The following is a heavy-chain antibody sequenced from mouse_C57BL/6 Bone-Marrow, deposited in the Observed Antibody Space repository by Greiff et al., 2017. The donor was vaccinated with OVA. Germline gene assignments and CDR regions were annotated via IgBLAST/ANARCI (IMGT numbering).Heavy chain of an antibody. CDR1: GYSFTGYY. D-gene: IGHD1-1*01. J-gene: IGHJ2*01. V-gene: IGHV1-42*01. Sequence: EVQLQQSGPELVKPGASVKISCKASGYSFTGYYMNWVKQSPEQSLEWIGEINPGSGGTTYNEKFKAKATLTVDKSSSTAYMQLRSLTSEDSAVYYCARWAYGSRWAYWGQGTTLTVSA. CDR3: ARWAYGSRWAY. CDR2: INPGSGGT.